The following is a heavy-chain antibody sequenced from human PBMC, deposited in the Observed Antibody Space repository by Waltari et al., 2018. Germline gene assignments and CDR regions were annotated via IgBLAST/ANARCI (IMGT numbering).Heavy chain of an antibody. D-gene: IGHD3-16*01. J-gene: IGHJ4*02. CDR1: GGTFSSYA. V-gene: IGHV1-69*01. CDR2: IIPIFGTA. Sequence: QVQLVQSGAEVKKPGSSVKVSCKASGGTFSSYAISWVRQAPGQGLEWMGGIIPIFGTANYAQKFQGRVTITADESTSTAYMELSSLRSEDTAVYYCARSNDYDYVWGSLYYFDYWGQGTLVTVSS. CDR3: ARSNDYDYVWGSLYYFDY.